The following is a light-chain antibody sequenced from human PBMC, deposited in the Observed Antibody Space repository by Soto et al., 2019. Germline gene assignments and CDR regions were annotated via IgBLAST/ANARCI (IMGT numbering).Light chain of an antibody. CDR2: DVN. V-gene: IGLV2-14*03. CDR3: TSWTTSTTMI. J-gene: IGLJ2*01. Sequence: QSVLAQPASVSGSPAQSITISCTGTSSEIGAYNFVSWYQQHPGKAPKLMLYDVNIRPSGVSNRFSGSKSCNTASLTISGLQAEDEADYYCTSWTTSTTMIFGGGTKVTV. CDR1: SSEIGAYNF.